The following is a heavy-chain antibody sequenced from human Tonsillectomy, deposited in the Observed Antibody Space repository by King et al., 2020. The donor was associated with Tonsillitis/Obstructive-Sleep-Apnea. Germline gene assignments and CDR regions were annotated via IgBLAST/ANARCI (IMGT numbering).Heavy chain of an antibody. CDR2: ISSSSSDT. Sequence: VQLVESGGGLVKPGGSLRLSCAASGFTFSDYYMSWIRQAPGKGLEWVSYISSSSSDTNYADSVKGRFTISRDNSKNSLYLQRNSLRAEDTAVYYCAGVAGDYYSYYYMDVWGRGTTVTVSS. CDR3: AGVAGDYYSYYYMDV. V-gene: IGHV3-11*05. J-gene: IGHJ6*03. CDR1: GFTFSDYY.